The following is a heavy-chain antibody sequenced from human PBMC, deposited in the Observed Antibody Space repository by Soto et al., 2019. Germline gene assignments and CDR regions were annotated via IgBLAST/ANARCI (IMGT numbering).Heavy chain of an antibody. V-gene: IGHV4-59*08. CDR3: ARGPSGDKVDY. Sequence: SETLSLTCXVSGGSISSYYWSWIRQPPGKGLEWIGYIYYSGTTYNNPSLTSRVTISVDTSNNQFSLKLSSVSAADTAVYYCARGPSGDKVDYWGQGTLVTVSS. J-gene: IGHJ4*02. D-gene: IGHD7-27*01. CDR2: IYYSGTT. CDR1: GGSISSYY.